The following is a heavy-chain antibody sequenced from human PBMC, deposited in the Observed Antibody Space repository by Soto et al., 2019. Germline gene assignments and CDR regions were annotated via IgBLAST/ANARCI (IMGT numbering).Heavy chain of an antibody. J-gene: IGHJ6*02. D-gene: IGHD2-8*02. CDR3: AREASWWMPNYYYYGMDV. CDR2: INAGNGNT. V-gene: IGHV1-3*01. CDR1: GYTFTSYA. Sequence: QVQLVQSGAEVKKPGASVKVSCKASGYTFTSYAMHWVRQAPGQRLEWMGWINAGNGNTKYSQKFQGRVTITRDTSASTAYMELSSRRSEDTAVYYCAREASWWMPNYYYYGMDVWGQGTTVTVSS.